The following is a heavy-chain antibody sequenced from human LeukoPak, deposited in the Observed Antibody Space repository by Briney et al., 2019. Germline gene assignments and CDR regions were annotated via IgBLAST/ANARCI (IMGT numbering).Heavy chain of an antibody. J-gene: IGHJ6*02. CDR1: GYTFTGYY. V-gene: IGHV1-2*04. D-gene: IGHD2-15*01. CDR3: ARESCSGGSCYSSYGMDV. CDR2: INPNSGGT. Sequence: ASVKVSCKASGYTFTGYYMHWVRQAPGQGLEWMGSINPNSGGTNYAQKFQGWVTMTRDTSISTAYMELSRLRSDDTAVYYCARESCSGGSCYSSYGMDVWGQGTTVTVSS.